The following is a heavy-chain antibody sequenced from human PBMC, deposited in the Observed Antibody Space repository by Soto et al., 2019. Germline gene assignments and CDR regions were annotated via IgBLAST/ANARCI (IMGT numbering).Heavy chain of an antibody. Sequence: GGSLRLSCAASGFTFDDYAMHWVRQAPGKGLEWVSGISWNSGSIGYADSVKGRFTISRDNAKNSLYLQMNSLRAEDTALYYCAKAAAPWYYYGMDVWGQGTTVTVSS. CDR3: AKAAAPWYYYGMDV. V-gene: IGHV3-9*01. CDR2: ISWNSGSI. CDR1: GFTFDDYA. D-gene: IGHD2-2*01. J-gene: IGHJ6*02.